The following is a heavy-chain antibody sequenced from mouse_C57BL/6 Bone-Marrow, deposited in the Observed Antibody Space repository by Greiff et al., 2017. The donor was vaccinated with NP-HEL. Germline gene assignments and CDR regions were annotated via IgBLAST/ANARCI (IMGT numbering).Heavy chain of an antibody. CDR2: INPNNGGT. CDR1: GYTFTDYY. Sequence: EVQLQQSGPELVKPGASVKISCKASGYTFTDYYMNWVKQSHGKSLEWIGDINPNNGGTSYNQKFKGKATLTVDKSSSTAYMELRSLTSEDSAVYYGARWDSSGYEAMDYWGQGTSVTVSS. CDR3: ARWDSSGYEAMDY. J-gene: IGHJ4*01. D-gene: IGHD3-2*02. V-gene: IGHV1-26*01.